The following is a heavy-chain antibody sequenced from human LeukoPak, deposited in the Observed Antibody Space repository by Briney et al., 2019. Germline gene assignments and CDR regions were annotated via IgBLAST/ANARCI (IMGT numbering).Heavy chain of an antibody. CDR1: GGSISSYY. D-gene: IGHD6-19*01. CDR2: IYYSGST. J-gene: IGHJ6*03. V-gene: IGHV4-59*08. Sequence: SETLSLTCTVSGGSISSYYWSWIRQPSGKGLEWIGYIYYSGSTNYNPSLKSRVTISVDTSKNQFSLKLSSVTAADTAVYYCARGVAVAGYSMDVWGKGTTVTVSS. CDR3: ARGVAVAGYSMDV.